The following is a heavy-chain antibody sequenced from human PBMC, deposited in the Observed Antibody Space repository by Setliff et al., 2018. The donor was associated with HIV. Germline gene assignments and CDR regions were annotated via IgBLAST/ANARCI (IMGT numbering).Heavy chain of an antibody. CDR1: GFTFDEYA. CDR3: AKDASTTGTSYHFDY. D-gene: IGHD1-1*01. J-gene: IGHJ4*01. Sequence: GESLKISCAASGFTFDEYAMHWVRQSPGKGLEWVSLITWNGGRTSYADSVKGRFTISRDNSKNSLFLQMNSLRAEDTALYYCAKDASTTGTSYHFDYWGHGTLVTISS. V-gene: IGHV3-43D*04. CDR2: ITWNGGRT.